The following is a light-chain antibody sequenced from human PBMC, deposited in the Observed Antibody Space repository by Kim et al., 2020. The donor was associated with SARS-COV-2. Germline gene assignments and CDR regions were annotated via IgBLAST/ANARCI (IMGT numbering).Light chain of an antibody. CDR1: NIGSKN. J-gene: IGLJ3*02. V-gene: IGLV3-21*04. CDR3: QTWDSNNDHRV. Sequence: SYELTQPPSVSVAPGMTARITCGGNNIGSKNVHWYQQKPGQAPGLVMYYNNDRPSGIPERVSGSNSENTATLTISRVEAGDEADYYCQTWDSNNDHRVFGGGTQLTVL. CDR2: YNN.